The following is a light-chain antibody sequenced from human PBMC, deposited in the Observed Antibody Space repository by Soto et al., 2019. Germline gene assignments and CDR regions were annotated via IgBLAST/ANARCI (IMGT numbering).Light chain of an antibody. CDR3: CSYAGSSGLL. V-gene: IGLV2-23*02. J-gene: IGLJ2*01. Sequence: QSALTQPASVSGSPGQSITISCTGTSREAGSYDLVSWYQQYPGRAPKLMIYEVTKRPSGVSNRFSGSNSGNTASLTISGLQAEDEAEYYCCSYAGSSGLLFGGGTKVTVL. CDR1: SREAGSYDL. CDR2: EVT.